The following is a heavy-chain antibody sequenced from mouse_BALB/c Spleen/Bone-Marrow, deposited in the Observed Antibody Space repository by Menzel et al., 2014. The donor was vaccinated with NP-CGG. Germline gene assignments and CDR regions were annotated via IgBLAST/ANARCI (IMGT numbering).Heavy chain of an antibody. CDR2: FNPSNGGT. D-gene: IGHD3-3*01. Sequence: QVQLQQSGAELVKPGASVKLSCVSSGSSFTSYYMFWSKQRPGRGLAWILRFNPSNGGTNFNEKFKSKATLTVDKSSSTAYMQLSSLTSEDSAVYYCTREGTFFAYWGQGTLVTVSA. J-gene: IGHJ3*01. V-gene: IGHV1-53*01. CDR3: TREGTFFAY. CDR1: GSSFTSYY.